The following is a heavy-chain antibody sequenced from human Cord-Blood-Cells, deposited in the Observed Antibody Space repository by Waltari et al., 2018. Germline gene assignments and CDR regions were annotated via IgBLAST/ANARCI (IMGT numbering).Heavy chain of an antibody. V-gene: IGHV3-30*18. D-gene: IGHD6-6*01. J-gene: IGHJ6*02. CDR1: GFTFRSYG. CDR2: ISYDGSNK. CDR3: AKNVPPYSSSYYYYGMDV. Sequence: QVQLVESGGGVVQPGRSLRLSCAASGFTFRSYGMHWVRQAPGKGPEWVAVISYDGSNKYYADSVKGRFTISRDNSKNTLYLQMNSLRAEDTAVYYCAKNVPPYSSSYYYYGMDVWGQGTTVTVSS.